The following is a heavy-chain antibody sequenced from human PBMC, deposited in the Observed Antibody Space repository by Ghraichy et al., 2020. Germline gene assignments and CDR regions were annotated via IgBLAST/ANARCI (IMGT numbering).Heavy chain of an antibody. D-gene: IGHD6-13*01. CDR3: ANSLRSSSQIDY. J-gene: IGHJ4*02. Sequence: GVLNISCAASGFTFSSYWMHWVRQVPGKGLVWVSRINSDGSSTSYADSVKGRFTISRDNAKNTLYLQMNSLRAEDTAIFYCANSLRSSSQIDYWGQGTLVTVSS. CDR2: INSDGSST. V-gene: IGHV3-74*01. CDR1: GFTFSSYW.